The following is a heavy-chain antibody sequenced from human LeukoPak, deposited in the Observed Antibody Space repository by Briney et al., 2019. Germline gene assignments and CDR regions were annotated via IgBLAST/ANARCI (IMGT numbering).Heavy chain of an antibody. D-gene: IGHD4-23*01. CDR2: IYYRGNT. J-gene: IGHJ4*02. CDR1: GGSISSHF. Sequence: KPSETLSLTCTVSGGSISSHFWTWIRQSPGKGLEWIGYIYYRGNTNYNPSLRSRVTISIDTSKNQFSLSLTSVTAADTAIYYCARRSTVLTADYEDWGQGTLVTVSA. V-gene: IGHV4-59*11. CDR3: ARRSTVLTADYED.